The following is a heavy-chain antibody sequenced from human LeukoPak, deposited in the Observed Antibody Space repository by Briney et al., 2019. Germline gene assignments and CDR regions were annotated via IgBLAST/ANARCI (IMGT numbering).Heavy chain of an antibody. CDR3: ARVYYDSSGYNFDY. Sequence: SETLSLTCTVSGGSISSYYWSWIRQPPGKGLEWVGYIYYSGSTNYNPSLKSRVTISVDTSKNQFSLKLSSVTAADTAVYYCARVYYDSSGYNFDYWGQGTLVTVSS. V-gene: IGHV4-59*01. D-gene: IGHD3-22*01. CDR1: GGSISSYY. CDR2: IYYSGST. J-gene: IGHJ4*02.